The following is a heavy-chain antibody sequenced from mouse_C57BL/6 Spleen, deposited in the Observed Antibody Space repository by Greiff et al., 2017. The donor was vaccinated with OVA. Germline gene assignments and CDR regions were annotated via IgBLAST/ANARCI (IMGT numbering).Heavy chain of an antibody. V-gene: IGHV1-52*01. CDR3: ARWGLKDYAMDY. CDR2: IDPSDSET. Sequence: QVQLQQPGAELVRPGSSVKLSCKASGYTFTSYWMHWVKQRPIQGLEWIGNIDPSDSETNYNQKFKDKATLTVDKSSSTAYMQLSSLTSEDSAVDYCARWGLKDYAMDYWGQGTSVTVSS. J-gene: IGHJ4*01. CDR1: GYTFTSYW.